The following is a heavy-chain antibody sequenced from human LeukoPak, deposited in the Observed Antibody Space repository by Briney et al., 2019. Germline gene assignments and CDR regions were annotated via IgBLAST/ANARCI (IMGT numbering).Heavy chain of an antibody. V-gene: IGHV3-23*01. CDR3: AKDRYGDYLFDY. D-gene: IGHD4-17*01. Sequence: GGSLRLSCVVSGFTFDNYAMNWVRQAPGKGLEWVSGISSSGGSTYYADSVKGRFTISRDNSKNTLYLQMYSLRAEDTAVYYCAKDRYGDYLFDYWGQGTLVAVSS. CDR2: ISSSGGST. CDR1: GFTFDNYA. J-gene: IGHJ4*02.